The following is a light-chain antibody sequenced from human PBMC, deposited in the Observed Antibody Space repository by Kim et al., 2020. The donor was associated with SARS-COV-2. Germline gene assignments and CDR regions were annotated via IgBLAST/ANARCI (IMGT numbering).Light chain of an antibody. J-gene: IGKJ1*01. CDR1: QSISSW. V-gene: IGKV1-5*03. Sequence: SASVVDRVTITCRASQSISSWLAWYQQKPGKAPKLLIYKASTLESGVPSRFTGSGSGTKFTLTISSLQPDDFATYYCQQYSFFSTFGQGTKVDIK. CDR2: KAS. CDR3: QQYSFFST.